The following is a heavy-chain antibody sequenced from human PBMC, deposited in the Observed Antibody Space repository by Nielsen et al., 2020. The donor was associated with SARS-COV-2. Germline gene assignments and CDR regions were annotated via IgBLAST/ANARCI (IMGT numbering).Heavy chain of an antibody. CDR2: ISDSGGNT. J-gene: IGHJ4*02. Sequence: GESLKISCAASGFTFNTLAMAWVRQAPGKGLEWVSGISDSGGNTYYADSVKGRVTISRDNSKNTLFLQMNSLRAEDTALYYCAKSGTSPYYFDSWGQGALVTVSS. CDR1: GFTFNTLA. CDR3: AKSGTSPYYFDS. V-gene: IGHV3-23*01. D-gene: IGHD3-10*01.